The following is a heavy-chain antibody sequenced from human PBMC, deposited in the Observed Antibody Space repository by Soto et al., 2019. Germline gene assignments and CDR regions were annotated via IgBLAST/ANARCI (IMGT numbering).Heavy chain of an antibody. CDR2: FDPEDGET. CDR1: GYTLTELS. D-gene: IGHD3-10*01. Sequence: QVQLVQSGAEVKKPGASVKVSCKVSGYTLTELSMHWVRQAPGKGLEWMGGFDPEDGETIYAQKFQGRVTMSEDTSTDADYVELSSLRSEDTAVYYCATVMVRGAPYNWFDPWGQGTLVTVSS. V-gene: IGHV1-24*01. J-gene: IGHJ5*02. CDR3: ATVMVRGAPYNWFDP.